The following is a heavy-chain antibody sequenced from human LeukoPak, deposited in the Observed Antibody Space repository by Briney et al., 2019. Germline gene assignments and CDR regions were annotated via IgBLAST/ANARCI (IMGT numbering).Heavy chain of an antibody. J-gene: IGHJ4*02. CDR3: AASLWFGIYPDY. CDR1: SGSFSGYY. CDR2: FNHNWGA. D-gene: IGHD3-10*01. Sequence: SETLSLTCAVYSGSFSGYYWTWFRQPPGKGLEWIGEFNHNWGAKYNPSLKSRVTISVDTSKNHLSLSLNSVTTADTAAYYCAASLWFGIYPDYWGREAWSPSP. V-gene: IGHV4-34*01.